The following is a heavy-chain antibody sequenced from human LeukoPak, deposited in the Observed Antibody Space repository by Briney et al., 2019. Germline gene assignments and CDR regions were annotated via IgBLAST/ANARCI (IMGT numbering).Heavy chain of an antibody. CDR2: IEPNSGGA. CDR1: GYTFTVKF. CDR3: AVENFYDRSGYSKAFDH. Sequence: PAASVKVSCKTSGYTFTVKFLHWLRQAPGQGLEWMAGIEPNSGGAVYGQNFRGWVTVTRDTSVSTAYMELSRLRSDDTAVYYCAVENFYDRSGYSKAFDHWGQGTLVTVSS. J-gene: IGHJ4*02. D-gene: IGHD3-22*01. V-gene: IGHV1-2*04.